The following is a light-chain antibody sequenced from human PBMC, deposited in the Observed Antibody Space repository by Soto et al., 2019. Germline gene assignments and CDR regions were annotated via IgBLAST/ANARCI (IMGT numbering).Light chain of an antibody. V-gene: IGLV2-18*02. J-gene: IGLJ1*01. CDR1: SSDIGAYNR. CDR3: SSFTSSNTYV. Sequence: QSALTQPPSVSGSPGQSVAISCTGTSSDIGAYNRVSWYQQPPGTAHKLMIYDVNNRPSGVPDRFSGSKSGNTASLTFSGLQADDEADYYCSSFTSSNTYVFGTGTKVTVL. CDR2: DVN.